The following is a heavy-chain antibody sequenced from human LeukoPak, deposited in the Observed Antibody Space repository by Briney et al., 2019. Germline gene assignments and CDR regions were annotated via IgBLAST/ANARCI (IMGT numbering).Heavy chain of an antibody. V-gene: IGHV4-59*01. CDR2: IYYSGST. D-gene: IGHD5-24*01. Sequence: SETLSLTCTVSGGSISSYYWSWIRQPPGKGLEWLGYIYYSGSTNYNPSLKSRVTISVDTSKNQFSLKLSSVTAADTAVYYCARVQMATIGRYYYYGMDVWGQGTTVTVSS. J-gene: IGHJ6*02. CDR1: GGSISSYY. CDR3: ARVQMATIGRYYYYGMDV.